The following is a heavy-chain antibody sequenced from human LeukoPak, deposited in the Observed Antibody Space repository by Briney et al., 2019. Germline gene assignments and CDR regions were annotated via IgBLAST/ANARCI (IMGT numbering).Heavy chain of an antibody. D-gene: IGHD4-17*01. CDR2: IYYSGST. Sequence: SETLSLTCTVSGGSISSYYWSWIRQPPGKGLEWIGYIYYSGSTNYNPSLKSRVTISVDTSKNQFSLKLSSVTAADTAVYYCARDRPTYGDYPWYFDYWGQGTLVTVSS. V-gene: IGHV4-59*12. J-gene: IGHJ4*02. CDR1: GGSISSYY. CDR3: ARDRPTYGDYPWYFDY.